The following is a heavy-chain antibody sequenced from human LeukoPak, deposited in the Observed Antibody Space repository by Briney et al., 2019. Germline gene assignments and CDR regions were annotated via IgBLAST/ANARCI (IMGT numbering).Heavy chain of an antibody. CDR1: GGSISSSNYY. CDR2: IYYSGST. CDR3: ARKLAYCGGDCYPFDP. J-gene: IGHJ5*02. V-gene: IGHV4-39*07. D-gene: IGHD2-21*02. Sequence: RPSETLSLTCTVSGGSISSSNYYWGWIRQPPGKGLEWIGSIYYSGSTYYNPSLKSRVTISVDTSKNQFSLKLSSVTAADTAVYYCARKLAYCGGDCYPFDPWGQGTLVTVSS.